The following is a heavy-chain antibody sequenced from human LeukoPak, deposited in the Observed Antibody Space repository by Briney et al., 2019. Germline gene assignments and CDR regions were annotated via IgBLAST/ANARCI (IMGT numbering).Heavy chain of an antibody. D-gene: IGHD3-10*01. V-gene: IGHV1-2*02. Sequence: ASVKVSCKASGYTFTGYYMHWVRQAPGQGLEWMGWINPNSGGTNYAQKFQGRVTMTRDTSISTAYMELNRLRSDDTAVYYCASGGLGARKYYSDPFHYWGQGTLVTVSS. CDR1: GYTFTGYY. CDR3: ASGGLGARKYYSDPFHY. CDR2: INPNSGGT. J-gene: IGHJ4*02.